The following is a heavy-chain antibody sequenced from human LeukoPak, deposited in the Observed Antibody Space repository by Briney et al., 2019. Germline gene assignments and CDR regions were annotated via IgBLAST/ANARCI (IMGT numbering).Heavy chain of an antibody. Sequence: GGSLRLSCAASGFTFSSYSMNWVRQAPGKGLEWVSSISSSSSYIYYADSVKGRFTISRDNAKNSPYLQMNSLRAEDTAVYYCARDYYDSSGYYPYYFDYWGQGTLVTVSS. CDR1: GFTFSSYS. V-gene: IGHV3-21*01. CDR3: ARDYYDSSGYYPYYFDY. J-gene: IGHJ4*02. CDR2: ISSSSSYI. D-gene: IGHD3-22*01.